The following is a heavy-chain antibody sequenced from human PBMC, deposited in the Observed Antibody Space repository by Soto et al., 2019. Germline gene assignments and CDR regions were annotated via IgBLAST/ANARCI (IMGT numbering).Heavy chain of an antibody. D-gene: IGHD2-21*02. J-gene: IGHJ3*01. Sequence: QVQLQESGPGLVKPSGTLSLTCAVSGGSVSSSNWWSWVRQSPGKGMEWMGEIYHSGSAHYNPSRKSRATRSLDQSKTQFSLGLTSVTAADTAVYYCARAPGVVVSADDAFDLWGPGTRVIVSS. CDR2: IYHSGSA. CDR1: GGSVSSSNW. CDR3: ARAPGVVVSADDAFDL. V-gene: IGHV4-4*02.